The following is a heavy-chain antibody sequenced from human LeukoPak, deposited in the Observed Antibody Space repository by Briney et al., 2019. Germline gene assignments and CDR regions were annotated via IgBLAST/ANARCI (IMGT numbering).Heavy chain of an antibody. CDR1: GFTFSSYA. D-gene: IGHD6-19*01. CDR3: VKDHGYSSAWYVPGFDY. CDR2: IRSTGDNT. Sequence: GGSLRLSCSASGFTFSSYAMHWVRQAPGKGLEYVSAIRSTGDNTHYADSVKGRFTISRDNSKNTLYLQMSSLRTEDTAVYYCVKDHGYSSAWYVPGFDYWGQGTLVTVSS. V-gene: IGHV3-64D*09. J-gene: IGHJ4*02.